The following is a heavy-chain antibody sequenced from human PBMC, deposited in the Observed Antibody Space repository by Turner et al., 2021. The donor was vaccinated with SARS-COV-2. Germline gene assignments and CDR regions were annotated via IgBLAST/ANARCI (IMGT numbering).Heavy chain of an antibody. CDR3: AKQLGLYSNPMYYFDY. Sequence: VQLVESGGGLVQPGGSLRLSCAASGFTFSSSEFHWVRQAPGRGLEWVAVISYDGNNKYYADSVKGRFTISRDNSKNTLYLQMNSLRAEDTAVYYCAKQLGLYSNPMYYFDYWGQGTLVTVSS. CDR1: GFTFSSSE. CDR2: ISYDGNNK. V-gene: IGHV3-30*18. D-gene: IGHD4-4*01. J-gene: IGHJ4*02.